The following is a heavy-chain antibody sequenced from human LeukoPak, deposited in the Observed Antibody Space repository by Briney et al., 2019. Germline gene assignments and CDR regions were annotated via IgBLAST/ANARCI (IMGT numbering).Heavy chain of an antibody. D-gene: IGHD5-24*01. CDR3: ARDLRGMATPYFDY. CDR1: GYTFTSYY. Sequence: ASVKVSCKASGYTFTSYYMHWVRQAPGQGLEWMGIINPSGGSTSYAQKFQGRVTMTRDTSTSTAYMELRSLRSDDTAVYYCARDLRGMATPYFDYWGQGTLVTVSS. J-gene: IGHJ4*02. V-gene: IGHV1-46*01. CDR2: INPSGGST.